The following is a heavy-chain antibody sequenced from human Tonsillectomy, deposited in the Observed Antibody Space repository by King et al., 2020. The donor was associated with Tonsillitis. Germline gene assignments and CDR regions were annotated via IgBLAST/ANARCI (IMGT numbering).Heavy chain of an antibody. D-gene: IGHD3-22*01. J-gene: IGHJ4*02. V-gene: IGHV3-30*18. CDR1: GFTFTSYG. CDR3: AKDLYYYDSSGYLDY. CDR2: ISYDGSDK. Sequence: VQLVESGGGVVQPGRSLRLSCAASGFTFTSYGMHWVRQAPGKGLEWVAVISYDGSDKYYADSVEGRFTISRDNSKNTLYLQMNSLRVEDTAVYYCAKDLYYYDSSGYLDYWGQGTLVTVSS.